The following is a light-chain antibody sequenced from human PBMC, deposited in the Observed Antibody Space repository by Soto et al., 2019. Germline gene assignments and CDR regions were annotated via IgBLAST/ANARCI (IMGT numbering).Light chain of an antibody. CDR3: QSHDSSLSVSYV. V-gene: IGLV1-40*01. CDR2: GNS. J-gene: IGLJ1*01. CDR1: SSNIGAGYD. Sequence: QSVLTQPPSVSGAPGQRVTISCTGSSSNIGAGYDVHWYQQLPGTAPKLLIYGNSNRPSGVPDRFSGSKSGTSASLATTGLQAEDEADYYCQSHDSSLSVSYVFGTGTKVTVL.